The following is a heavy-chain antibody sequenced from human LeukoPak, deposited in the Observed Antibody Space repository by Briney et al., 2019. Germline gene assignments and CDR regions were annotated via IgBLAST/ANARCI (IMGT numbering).Heavy chain of an antibody. Sequence: PGGSLRLSCAASGFTFSSYAMHWVRQAPGKGLEWVAVISYDGSNKYYADSVKGRFTISRDNSKNTLYLQMNSLRAEDTAVYYCAVLTYYYDSSFDYWGQGTLVTVSS. CDR2: ISYDGSNK. V-gene: IGHV3-30*04. CDR1: GFTFSSYA. D-gene: IGHD3-22*01. CDR3: AVLTYYYDSSFDY. J-gene: IGHJ4*02.